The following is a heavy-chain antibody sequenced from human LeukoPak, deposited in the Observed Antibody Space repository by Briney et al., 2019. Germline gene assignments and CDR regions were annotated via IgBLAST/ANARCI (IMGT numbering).Heavy chain of an antibody. V-gene: IGHV3-21*01. CDR1: GFTFSSDS. CDR2: ISSSSSYI. D-gene: IGHD3-16*01. Sequence: GGSLRLSCAASGFTFSSDSMNWVRQAPGKGLEWVSSISSSSSYIYYADSVKGRFTISRDNPKNSLYLQMNSLRAEDTAVYYCARVKTYDYVWGSYGTKTHLDYWGQGTLVTVSS. J-gene: IGHJ4*02. CDR3: ARVKTYDYVWGSYGTKTHLDY.